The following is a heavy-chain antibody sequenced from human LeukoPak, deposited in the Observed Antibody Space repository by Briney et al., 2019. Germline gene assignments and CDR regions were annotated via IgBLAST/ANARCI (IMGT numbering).Heavy chain of an antibody. CDR3: ARAPEWGKANYYYYMDV. CDR2: MNPNSGNT. D-gene: IGHD1-26*01. Sequence: ASVKVSCKASGYTFTSYDINWVRQATGQGLEWMGWMNPNSGNTGYAQKFQGRVTMTRNTSISTAYMELSSLRSEDTAVYYCARAPEWGKANYYYYMDVWSKGTTVTVSS. CDR1: GYTFTSYD. V-gene: IGHV1-8*01. J-gene: IGHJ6*03.